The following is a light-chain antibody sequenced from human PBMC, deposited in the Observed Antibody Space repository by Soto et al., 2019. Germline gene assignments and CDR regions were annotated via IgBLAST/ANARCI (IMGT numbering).Light chain of an antibody. CDR2: DVS. V-gene: IGKV3D-15*01. Sequence: ERMLTQSPATLSVSPGERATLSCRASLPVSKNLAWHQQKPGQAPRLLIYDVSTRATGTPARFSGSGSETEFTLTITSLQSEDFAVYYCQQYNDWPGTFGQGTKVDIK. J-gene: IGKJ1*01. CDR1: LPVSKN. CDR3: QQYNDWPGT.